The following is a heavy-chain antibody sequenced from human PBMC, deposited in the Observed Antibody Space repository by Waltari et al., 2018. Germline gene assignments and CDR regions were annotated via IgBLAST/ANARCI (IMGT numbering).Heavy chain of an antibody. J-gene: IGHJ4*02. CDR2: VNPDTGNA. V-gene: IGHV1-2*07. Sequence: QVVLVQSGAEVKKPGASVKVSCKASGYIFINYYLHWVRQAPVQGPEWMGWVNPDTGNANYAHKFRGRVTMTWDTSSNTAFMDLSDLKSDDTAVYYCVRDRTTVAARPGDYWGQGTLVTVSS. D-gene: IGHD6-6*01. CDR1: GYIFINYY. CDR3: VRDRTTVAARPGDY.